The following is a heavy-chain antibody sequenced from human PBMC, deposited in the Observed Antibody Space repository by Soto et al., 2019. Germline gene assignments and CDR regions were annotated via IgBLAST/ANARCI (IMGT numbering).Heavy chain of an antibody. CDR1: GFTFSSYA. CDR3: AKVYFYDCCGYYYSLWNDFDI. J-gene: IGHJ3*02. CDR2: ISGSGGST. V-gene: IGHV3-23*01. D-gene: IGHD3-22*01. Sequence: GGSLRLSCAASGFTFSSYAMSWVRQAPGKGLEWVSAISGSGGSTYYADSVKGRFTISRDNSKNTLYLQMNSLRAEDTAVYYCAKVYFYDCCGYYYSLWNDFDIWGQGTMVTVSS.